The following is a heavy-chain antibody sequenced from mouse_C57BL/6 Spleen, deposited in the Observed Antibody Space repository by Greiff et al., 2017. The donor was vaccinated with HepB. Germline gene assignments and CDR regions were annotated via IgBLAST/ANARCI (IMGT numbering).Heavy chain of an antibody. CDR3: ARHENPLGYGSSYEEFAY. Sequence: VQLQQSGAELVKPGASVKLSCKASGYTFTEYTIHWVKQRSGQGLEWIGWFYPGSGSIKYNEKFKDKATLTADKSSSTVYMELSRLTSEDSAVYFWARHENPLGYGSSYEEFAYWGQGTLVTVSA. CDR1: GYTFTEYT. D-gene: IGHD1-1*01. CDR2: FYPGSGSI. V-gene: IGHV1-62-2*01. J-gene: IGHJ3*01.